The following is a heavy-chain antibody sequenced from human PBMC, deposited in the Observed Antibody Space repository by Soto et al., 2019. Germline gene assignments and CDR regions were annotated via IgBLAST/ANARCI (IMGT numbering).Heavy chain of an antibody. CDR2: IYGTGTT. J-gene: IGHJ5*02. V-gene: IGHV4-59*01. D-gene: IGHD1-26*01. Sequence: SETLSLTCTVSDGSISSYYWSWIRQPPGKGLEWIGYIYGTGTTNYSPSLTNRVTISVDMSKNQFSLRLSSVTAADTAVYYCAGFSSGTYLFDLWGQGTPVTVS. CDR1: DGSISSYY. CDR3: AGFSSGTYLFDL.